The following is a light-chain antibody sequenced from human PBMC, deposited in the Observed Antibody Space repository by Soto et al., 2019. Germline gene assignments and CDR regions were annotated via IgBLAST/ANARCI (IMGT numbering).Light chain of an antibody. V-gene: IGKV3-20*01. Sequence: EIVMTQSPATLSVSPGERVTLSCRASQSVSSNLVWYQQKPGQAPRLLIYGASNRATGIPDRFSGSGSGTDFTLTISRLEPEDFAVYYCQQYGSSGTFGQGTKVDIK. CDR1: QSVSSN. J-gene: IGKJ1*01. CDR3: QQYGSSGT. CDR2: GAS.